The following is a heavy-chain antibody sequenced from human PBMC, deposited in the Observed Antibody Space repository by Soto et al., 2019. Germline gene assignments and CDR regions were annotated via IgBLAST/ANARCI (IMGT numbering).Heavy chain of an antibody. CDR1: GFTFSVYT. Sequence: EAQLVESGGGLVQPGGSLRLSCAASGFTFSVYTMHWVRQSPGKGLEWISSITSSGTTISYADSVKGRFTISRDNAKSSLFLQMDTLRDEDTAVYYCARDGYSTSSDWPWFDPWGQGTLSPSPQ. CDR2: ITSSGTTI. J-gene: IGHJ5*02. D-gene: IGHD6-6*01. V-gene: IGHV3-48*02. CDR3: ARDGYSTSSDWPWFDP.